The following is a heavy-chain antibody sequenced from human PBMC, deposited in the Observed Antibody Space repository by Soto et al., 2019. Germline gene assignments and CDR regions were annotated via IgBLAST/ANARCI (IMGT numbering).Heavy chain of an antibody. Sequence: QVQLVESGGGVVRPGRPLRLSCAASGFNFFSHDMHWVRQAPGKGLEWVAVVSYDGSNQYYAESVKGRFTISRDNSKNLLYLQMNSLRGEDTALYYCARAYVAARPWETNVTMSAVDVWGQGTTVTVSS. V-gene: IGHV3-30*03. CDR1: GFNFFSHD. J-gene: IGHJ6*02. D-gene: IGHD6-6*01. CDR3: ARAYVAARPWETNVTMSAVDV. CDR2: VSYDGSNQ.